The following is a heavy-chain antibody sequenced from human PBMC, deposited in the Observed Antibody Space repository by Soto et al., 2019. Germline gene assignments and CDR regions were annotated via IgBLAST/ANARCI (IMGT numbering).Heavy chain of an antibody. J-gene: IGHJ4*02. CDR2: TYYRGST. CDR3: ARGERLSMIVI. Sequence: QVQLQESGPGLVKPSETLSLTCTASGGSISSHYLNWMRQPPGKGLEWIGYTYYRGSTNYNPSLESRVTISVDTSKNQVALKLTSVTAADTAVYYCARGERLSMIVIWGQGTLVTVSS. CDR1: GGSISSHY. D-gene: IGHD3-22*01. V-gene: IGHV4-59*11.